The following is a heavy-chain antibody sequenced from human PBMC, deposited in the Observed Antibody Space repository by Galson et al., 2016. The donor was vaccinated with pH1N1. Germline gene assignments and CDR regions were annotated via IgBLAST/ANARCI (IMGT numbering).Heavy chain of an antibody. CDR3: ARMSSGYNTIDS. Sequence: SVMVSCKASRDTFINYAFSWVRQAPGKGLEWMGGIIPILGAPNYAQNFQGRVTISTDKSTTTAYMELTGLTSGDTAIYYCARMSSGYNTIDSWGQGTLITVSS. CDR2: IIPILGAP. CDR1: RDTFINYA. J-gene: IGHJ4*02. D-gene: IGHD6-25*01. V-gene: IGHV1-69*10.